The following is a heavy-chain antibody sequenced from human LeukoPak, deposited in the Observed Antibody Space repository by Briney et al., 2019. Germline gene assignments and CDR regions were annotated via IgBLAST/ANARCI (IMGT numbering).Heavy chain of an antibody. CDR3: ARSSAAAGPTHNWFDP. D-gene: IGHD6-13*01. CDR1: GFTFSSYG. Sequence: GSLRLSCAASGFTFSSYGMHWIRQPPGKGLEWIGSIYYSGDTYYNPSLRSRVAISVVTSKNQFSLRLTSVTAADTAVYYCARSSAAAGPTHNWFDPWGQGTLVTVSS. CDR2: IYYSGDT. J-gene: IGHJ5*02. V-gene: IGHV4-39*01.